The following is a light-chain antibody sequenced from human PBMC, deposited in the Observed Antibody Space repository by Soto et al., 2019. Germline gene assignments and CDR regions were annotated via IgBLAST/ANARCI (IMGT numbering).Light chain of an antibody. Sequence: EIVLTQSPGTLSWSTGERATLSCRASQTLNSNDLAWYQQRPGQAPRLLIYGASSRATGIPDRFSGSGSGTDFTLTISRLEPVDFAVYYCQQYGTSVWTFGQGTKVEI. CDR3: QQYGTSVWT. CDR2: GAS. J-gene: IGKJ1*01. V-gene: IGKV3-20*01. CDR1: QTLNSND.